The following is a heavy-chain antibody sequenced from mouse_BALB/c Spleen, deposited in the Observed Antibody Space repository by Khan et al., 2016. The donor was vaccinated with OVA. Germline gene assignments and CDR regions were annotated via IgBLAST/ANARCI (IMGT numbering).Heavy chain of an antibody. CDR3: ARGSSWYFDV. CDR1: GYTFTDYN. V-gene: IGHV1S29*02. J-gene: IGHJ1*01. Sequence: EVQLQQSGPELVKPGASVKISCKASGYTFTDYNMHWVKQSHGKSLEWIGYIYPYSGGTGYNQKFRNKATLTVDNSSSTAYMDLRSLTSEDSAVYYCARGSSWYFDVWGAGTPVTVSS. D-gene: IGHD1-3*01. CDR2: IYPYSGGT.